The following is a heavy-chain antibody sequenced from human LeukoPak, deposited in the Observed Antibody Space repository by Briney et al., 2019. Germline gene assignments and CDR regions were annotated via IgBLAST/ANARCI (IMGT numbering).Heavy chain of an antibody. D-gene: IGHD1-26*01. CDR1: GFTFSSYA. CDR3: AKDQYSGSFTDFDY. J-gene: IGHJ4*02. V-gene: IGHV3-23*01. CDR2: ISASGAST. Sequence: GGSLRLSCAASGFTFSSYAMSWVRQAPGKGLEWVSAISASGASTYYADSVKGRFTISRDKSKNTLYLQMSSLRAEDTAIYYCAKDQYSGSFTDFDYWGQGTLVTVSS.